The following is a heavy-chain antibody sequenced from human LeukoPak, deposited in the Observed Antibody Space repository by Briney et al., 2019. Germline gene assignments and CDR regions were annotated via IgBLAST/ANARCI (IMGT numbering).Heavy chain of an antibody. Sequence: GASVKVSCKASGGTFSSYAITWVRQAPGQGLEWMGRIIPILGIANYAQKFQGRVTITADKSTSTAYMELRSLRSEDTAVYYCARDVRAYCGGACYSRWAYYYGMDVWGQGTTVTVSS. V-gene: IGHV1-69*04. J-gene: IGHJ6*02. D-gene: IGHD2-21*02. CDR2: IIPILGIA. CDR3: ARDVRAYCGGACYSRWAYYYGMDV. CDR1: GGTFSSYA.